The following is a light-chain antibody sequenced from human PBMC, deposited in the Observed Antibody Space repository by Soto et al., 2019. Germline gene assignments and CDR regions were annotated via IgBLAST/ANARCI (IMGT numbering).Light chain of an antibody. CDR2: GAS. Sequence: EIVMTQSPATLSVSPGERASLSCRASQSVSSSYLAWYQQKPGQAPRLLIYGASSRATGIPDRFSGSGSGTDFTLTISRLEPEDFAVYYCQQYGSSPLVVSFGPGTKVDIK. CDR3: QQYGSSPLVVS. V-gene: IGKV3-20*01. J-gene: IGKJ3*01. CDR1: QSVSSSY.